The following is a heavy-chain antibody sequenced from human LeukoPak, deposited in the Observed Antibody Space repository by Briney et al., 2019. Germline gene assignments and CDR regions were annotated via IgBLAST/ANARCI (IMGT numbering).Heavy chain of an antibody. Sequence: SETLSLTCAVYGGSFSGYYWGWIRQPPGKGLEWIGSIYYSGSTYYNPSLKSRVTISVDTSKNQFSLKLSSVTAADTAVYYCARLEYSSSSYPAWYFDYWGQGTLVTVSS. CDR2: IYYSGST. D-gene: IGHD6-6*01. V-gene: IGHV4-39*01. CDR3: ARLEYSSSSYPAWYFDY. J-gene: IGHJ4*02. CDR1: GGSFSGYY.